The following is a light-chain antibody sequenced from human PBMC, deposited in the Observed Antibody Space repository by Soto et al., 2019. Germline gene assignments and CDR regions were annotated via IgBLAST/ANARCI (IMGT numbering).Light chain of an antibody. Sequence: QSALTQPASVSGSLGQSITISCSGTNSDVGGYNYVSWYQQYPGKAPKHLIYEVSYRPSGVSNRFSGSKSGNTASLTISGLQAEDEADYYCSSYSGSSSYIFGTGTKVTVL. J-gene: IGLJ1*01. CDR3: SSYSGSSSYI. CDR1: NSDVGGYNY. V-gene: IGLV2-14*01. CDR2: EVS.